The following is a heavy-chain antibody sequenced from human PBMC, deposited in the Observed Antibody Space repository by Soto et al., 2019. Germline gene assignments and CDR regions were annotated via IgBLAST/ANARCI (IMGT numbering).Heavy chain of an antibody. V-gene: IGHV1-3*01. D-gene: IGHD2-15*01. CDR1: GYTFTSYA. J-gene: IGHJ5*02. CDR2: INAGNGNT. CDR3: AIVGYCSGGSCQVWFDP. Sequence: QVQLVQSGAEVKKPGASVKVSCKASGYTFTSYAMHWVRQAPGQRLEWMGWINAGNGNTKYSQKFQGRVTITRDTSASTAYRELRNLRSEDTAVYYGAIVGYCSGGSCQVWFDPWGQGTLVTVSS.